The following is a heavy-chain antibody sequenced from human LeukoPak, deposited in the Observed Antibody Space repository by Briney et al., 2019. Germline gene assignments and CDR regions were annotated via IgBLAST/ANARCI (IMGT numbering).Heavy chain of an antibody. V-gene: IGHV3-23*01. CDR1: GFTFSSYA. CDR3: AKDIMITFGGVIAIPRVVDY. CDR2: ISGSGGST. J-gene: IGHJ4*02. D-gene: IGHD3-16*02. Sequence: QSGGSLRLSCAASGFTFSSYAMSWVRQAPGKGLEWVSAISGSGGSTYYADSVKGRFTISRDNSKNTLYLQMNSLRAEDTAVYYCAKDIMITFGGVIAIPRVVDYWGQGTLVTVSS.